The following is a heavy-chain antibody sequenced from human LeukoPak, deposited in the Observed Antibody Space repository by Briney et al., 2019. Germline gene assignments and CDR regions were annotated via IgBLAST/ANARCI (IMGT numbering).Heavy chain of an antibody. V-gene: IGHV3-7*01. J-gene: IGHJ6*02. Sequence: PGGSLRLSCAASGFPFSSYSMTWVRQAPGKGLEWVANIKPDGTTKFYVDSVKGRFTISRDNAKNSLYLQMNSLRDEDTAVYYCARIPGGYYYAMDVWGQGTTVTVSS. CDR2: IKPDGTTK. CDR3: ARIPGGYYYAMDV. D-gene: IGHD3-16*01. CDR1: GFPFSSYS.